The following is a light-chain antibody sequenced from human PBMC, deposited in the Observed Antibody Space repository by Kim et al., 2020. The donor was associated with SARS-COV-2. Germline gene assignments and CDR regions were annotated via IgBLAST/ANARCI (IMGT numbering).Light chain of an antibody. CDR3: QTWDFKHV. J-gene: IGLJ1*01. CDR2: ENS. Sequence: SYELTQPPSLTVSPGQTASITCSGDQLGNKYSAWYQQKPGQSPVLIIYENSKRPSGIPERFAGSNSGNTATLTISGTQVTDEADYYCQTWDFKHVFGTGTQLTVL. CDR1: QLGNKY. V-gene: IGLV3-1*01.